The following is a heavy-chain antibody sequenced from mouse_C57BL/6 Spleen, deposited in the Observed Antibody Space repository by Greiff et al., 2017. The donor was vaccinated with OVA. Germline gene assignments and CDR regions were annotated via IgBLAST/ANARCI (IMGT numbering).Heavy chain of an antibody. D-gene: IGHD4-1*01. CDR3: TRAGANWVFDY. CDR2: ISSGGDYI. V-gene: IGHV5-9-1*02. J-gene: IGHJ2*01. CDR1: GFTFSSYA. Sequence: EVKVVESGEGLVKPGGSLKLSCAASGFTFSSYAMSWVRQTPEKRLEWVAYISSGGDYIYYADTVKGRFTISRDNARNTLYLQRSSLKSEDTAMYYCTRAGANWVFDYWGQGTTLTVSS.